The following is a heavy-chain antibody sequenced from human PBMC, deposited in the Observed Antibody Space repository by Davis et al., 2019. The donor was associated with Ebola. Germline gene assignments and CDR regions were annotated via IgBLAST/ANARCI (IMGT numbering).Heavy chain of an antibody. CDR2: INAGNGNT. CDR3: ASDYGDYGEGHFDY. CDR1: GYTFTSYA. D-gene: IGHD4-17*01. Sequence: AASVKVSCKASGYTFTSYAMNWARHAPGQRLEWMGWINAGNGNTKYSQKFQGRVTITRDTSASTAYMELSSLRSEDTAVYYCASDYGDYGEGHFDYLGQGTLVTVSS. V-gene: IGHV1-3*01. J-gene: IGHJ4*02.